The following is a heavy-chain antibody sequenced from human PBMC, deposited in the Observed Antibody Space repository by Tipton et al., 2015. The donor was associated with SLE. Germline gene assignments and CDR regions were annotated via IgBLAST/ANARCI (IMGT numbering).Heavy chain of an antibody. Sequence: TLSLTCTVSGGSISSGTYSWSWIRQPAGKGLEWIGHIYTSGSSNYNPSLKSRVTISVDTSKNQFSLKLSSVTAADTAVYYCARDPAVISTGDSYYYAMDVWGQGTTVTVSS. D-gene: IGHD2-21*01. CDR3: ARDPAVISTGDSYYYAMDV. CDR1: GGSISSGTYS. J-gene: IGHJ6*02. V-gene: IGHV4-61*09. CDR2: IYTSGSS.